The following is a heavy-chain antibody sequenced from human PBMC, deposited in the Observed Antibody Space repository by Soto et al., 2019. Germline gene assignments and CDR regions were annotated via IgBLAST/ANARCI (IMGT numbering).Heavy chain of an antibody. V-gene: IGHV1-69*13. Sequence: SVKVSCKASGGTFSTFGISWVRQAPGQGLEWMGGIIPFFGTARYSQKFEDRITITADESTNTVYMDLRSLTSEDTAIYYCAKSAPMDAGDKYYYDFWGQGXLVTVYS. CDR3: AKSAPMDAGDKYYYDF. CDR2: IIPFFGTA. D-gene: IGHD4-17*01. J-gene: IGHJ4*02. CDR1: GGTFSTFG.